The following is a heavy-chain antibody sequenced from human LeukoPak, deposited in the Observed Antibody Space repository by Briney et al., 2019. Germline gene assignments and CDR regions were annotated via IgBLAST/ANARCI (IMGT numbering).Heavy chain of an antibody. J-gene: IGHJ6*02. CDR2: IYSGGST. CDR1: GFTVSSNY. CDR3: ARGQNSRWSRNYYYYGMDV. V-gene: IGHV3-66*01. Sequence: GGSLRLSCAASGFTVSSNYMSWVRQAPGKGLEWVSVIYSGGSTYYADSVKGRFTISRDNSKNTLYLQMNSLRAEDTAVYYCARGQNSRWSRNYYYYGMDVWGQGTTVTVSS. D-gene: IGHD2-15*01.